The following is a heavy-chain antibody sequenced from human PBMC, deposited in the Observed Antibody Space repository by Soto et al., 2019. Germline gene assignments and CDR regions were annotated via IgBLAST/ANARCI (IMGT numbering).Heavy chain of an antibody. CDR1: GGSISSHY. CDR3: ATHNDRDDPGPLGY. V-gene: IGHV4-4*09. CDR2: IYDSGST. D-gene: IGHD1-1*01. J-gene: IGHJ4*02. Sequence: SETLSLTCTVSGGSISSHYWIWIRQPPGKGLEWIGYIYDSGSTNYNPSLKSRVTISLDTSENQFSLKLRSVTAADTAMYYCATHNDRDDPGPLGYWGQGTLVTVPQ.